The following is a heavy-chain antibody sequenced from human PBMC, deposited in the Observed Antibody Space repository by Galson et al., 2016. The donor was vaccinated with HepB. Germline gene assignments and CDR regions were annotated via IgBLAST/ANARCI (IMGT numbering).Heavy chain of an antibody. CDR3: ARDSGPSMARD. V-gene: IGHV4-59*01. Sequence: SEALSLTCTVSGGSINDNFWSWIRQPPGEGLEWIGYMFSTGRINYNPSLKSRVTITVDTSKDQFSLKLNSVTAADTAVYYCARDSGPSMARDWGPGTLVIVSS. D-gene: IGHD3-10*01. CDR2: MFSTGRI. J-gene: IGHJ4*02. CDR1: GGSINDNF.